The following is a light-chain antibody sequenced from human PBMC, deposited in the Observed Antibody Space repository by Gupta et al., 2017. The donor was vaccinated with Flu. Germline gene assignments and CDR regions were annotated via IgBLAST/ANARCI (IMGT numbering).Light chain of an antibody. CDR1: QKVGVD. CDR2: DAS. CDR3: QQFNNWPFT. Sequence: EIVMTQSPATLSVSPGEGATLSCRASQKVGVDLAWYQQKPGQPPRPLIYDASFRATGVPARFTASGSGTDFTLTISSLQSEDFAVYFCQQFNNWPFTFGQGTRLDI. V-gene: IGKV3-15*01. J-gene: IGKJ5*01.